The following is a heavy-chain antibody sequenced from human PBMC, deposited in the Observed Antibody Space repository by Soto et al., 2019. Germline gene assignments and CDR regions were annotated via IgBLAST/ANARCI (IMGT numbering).Heavy chain of an antibody. D-gene: IGHD3-10*01. Sequence: EASVKVSCKASGGTFSSYAISWVRQAPGQGLEWMGGIIPIFGTANYAQKFQGRVTITADESTSTAYMELSSLRSEDTAVYYCARSVYGSVSYSYYYYGMDVWGQGTTVTVSS. CDR1: GGTFSSYA. V-gene: IGHV1-69*13. CDR3: ARSVYGSVSYSYYYYGMDV. J-gene: IGHJ6*02. CDR2: IIPIFGTA.